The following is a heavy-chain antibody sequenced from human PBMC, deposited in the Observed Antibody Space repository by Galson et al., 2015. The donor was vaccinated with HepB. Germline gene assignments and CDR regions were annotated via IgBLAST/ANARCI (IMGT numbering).Heavy chain of an antibody. CDR1: GFTFSSYA. J-gene: IGHJ6*02. D-gene: IGHD3-3*01. CDR2: ISYDGSNK. V-gene: IGHV3-30-3*01. CDR3: ARGEYYDFWSGYKDYYYYGMDV. Sequence: SLRLSCAASGFTFSSYAMHWVRQAPGKGLEWVAVISYDGSNKYYADSVKGRFTISRDNSKNTLYLQMNSLRAEDTAVYYCARGEYYDFWSGYKDYYYYGMDVWGQGTTVTVSS.